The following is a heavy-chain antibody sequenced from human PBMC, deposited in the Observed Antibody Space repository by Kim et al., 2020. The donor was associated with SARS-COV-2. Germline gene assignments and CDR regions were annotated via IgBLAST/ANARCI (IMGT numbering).Heavy chain of an antibody. CDR1: GFTFSSYE. CDR3: ARGAADYYYYGMDV. Sequence: GGSLRLSCAASGFTFSSYEMNWVRQAPGKGLEWVSYISSSGSTIYYADSVKGRFTISRDNAKNSLYLQMNSLRAEDTAVYYCARGAADYYYYGMDVWGQGPTVTVSS. V-gene: IGHV3-48*03. J-gene: IGHJ6*02. D-gene: IGHD6-25*01. CDR2: ISSSGSTI.